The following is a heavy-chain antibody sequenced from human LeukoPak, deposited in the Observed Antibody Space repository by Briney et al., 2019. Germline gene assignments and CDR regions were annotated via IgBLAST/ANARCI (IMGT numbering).Heavy chain of an antibody. V-gene: IGHV4-59*08. CDR1: GGSISSYY. Sequence: SETLSLTCTVSGGSISSYYWSWIRQPPGKGLEWIGYIYYSGSTNYNRSLKSRVTISVDTSKNQFSLKLSSVTAADTAVYYCARHKQYQLLPFDYWGQGTLVTVSS. D-gene: IGHD2-2*01. CDR2: IYYSGST. CDR3: ARHKQYQLLPFDY. J-gene: IGHJ4*02.